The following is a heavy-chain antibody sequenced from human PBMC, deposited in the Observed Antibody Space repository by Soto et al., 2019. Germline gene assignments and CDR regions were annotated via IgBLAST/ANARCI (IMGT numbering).Heavy chain of an antibody. CDR1: GYTFTSYG. D-gene: IGHD4-17*01. CDR3: ARDPCYGGNSEGWFDP. CDR2: ISAYNGNT. V-gene: IGHV1-18*01. J-gene: IGHJ5*02. Sequence: ASVKVSCKASGYTFTSYGISWVRQAPGQGLEWMGWISAYNGNTNYAQKLQGRVTMTTDTSTSTAYMELRSLRSDVTAVYYCARDPCYGGNSEGWFDPVGQRTLVTVSS.